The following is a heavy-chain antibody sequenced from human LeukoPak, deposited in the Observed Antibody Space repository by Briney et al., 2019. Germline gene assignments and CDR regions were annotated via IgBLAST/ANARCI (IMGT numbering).Heavy chain of an antibody. CDR1: GGTFSSYA. Sequence: SVKVSCKASGGTFSSYAISWVRQAPGQGLEWMGGIIPIFGTANYAQKFQGRVTITADESTSTAYMELSSLRSEDTAVYYCAREGDDYNYPTINFDYWGQGTLVTVSS. V-gene: IGHV1-69*13. CDR2: IIPIFGTA. J-gene: IGHJ4*02. D-gene: IGHD5-24*01. CDR3: AREGDDYNYPTINFDY.